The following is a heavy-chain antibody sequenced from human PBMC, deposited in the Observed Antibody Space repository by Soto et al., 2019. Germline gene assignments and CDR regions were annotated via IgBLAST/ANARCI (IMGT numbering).Heavy chain of an antibody. CDR3: ARVRVGAELLSHFDS. J-gene: IGHJ4*02. CDR2: IMPIYGKA. CDR1: GGTFSSFV. V-gene: IGHV1-69*06. D-gene: IGHD1-26*01. Sequence: QVQLVQSGAEVKKPGSSVKVSCKAPGGTFSSFVLSWVRQAPGQGLEWVGGIMPIYGKAHYAQKFQGRVTMTADKSTSTAYMELSSLRAEDTAVYYGARVRVGAELLSHFDSWGQGTLVTVSS.